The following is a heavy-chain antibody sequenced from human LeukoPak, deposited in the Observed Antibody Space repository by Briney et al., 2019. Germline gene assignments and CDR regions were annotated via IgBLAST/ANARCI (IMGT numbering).Heavy chain of an antibody. J-gene: IGHJ4*02. D-gene: IGHD3-10*01. CDR3: ARGGRPDY. V-gene: IGHV3-7*01. CDR2: IKEDGREK. Sequence: GGSLRLSCATSGFTFSSSWMSWVRQAPGKGLECVANIKEDGREKYYVDSVKGRFTVSRDNAKNSLYLQMSSLRAEDTAVYYCARGGRPDYWGQGTLVTVSS. CDR1: GFTFSSSW.